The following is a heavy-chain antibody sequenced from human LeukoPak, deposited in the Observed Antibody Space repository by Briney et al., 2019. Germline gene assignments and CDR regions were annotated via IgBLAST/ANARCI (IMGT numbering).Heavy chain of an antibody. J-gene: IGHJ1*01. V-gene: IGHV3-7*01. D-gene: IGHD2-2*01. CDR1: GFTFSNYW. CDR2: IQQHGSET. CDR3: APYSSSNGREFQY. Sequence: GGSLRLSCEGSGFTFSNYWMSWVRQAPGKGLEWVANIQQHGSETYYGGSVKGRFTISRDNAKNSLYLQMNSLRAEDTAVYYCAPYSSSNGREFQYWGQGTLVTVSS.